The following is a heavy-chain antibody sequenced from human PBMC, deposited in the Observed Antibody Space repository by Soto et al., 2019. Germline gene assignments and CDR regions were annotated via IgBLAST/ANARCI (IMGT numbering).Heavy chain of an antibody. J-gene: IGHJ6*02. Sequence: SVKVSCKASGFTFTSSAVQWVRQARGQRLEWIGWIVVGSGNTNYAQKFQERVTITRDMSTSTAYMELSSLRSEDTAVYYCAAGGGSSWPYYYYGMDVWGQGTTVTVSS. CDR1: GFTFTSSA. CDR2: IVVGSGNT. CDR3: AAGGGSSWPYYYYGMDV. V-gene: IGHV1-58*01. D-gene: IGHD6-13*01.